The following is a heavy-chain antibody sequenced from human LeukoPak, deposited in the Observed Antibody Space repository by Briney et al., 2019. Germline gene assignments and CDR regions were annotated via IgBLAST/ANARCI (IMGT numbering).Heavy chain of an antibody. Sequence: SETLSLTCTVSGGSISSYYWSWIRQPPGKGLEWIGYIYYSGSTNYNPSLKRRVTISVDTSKNQFSLKLSSVTAADTAVYYCARVLMGTMDVWGKGTTVTVSS. J-gene: IGHJ6*03. V-gene: IGHV4-59*01. CDR2: IYYSGST. CDR3: ARVLMGTMDV. D-gene: IGHD2-8*01. CDR1: GGSISSYY.